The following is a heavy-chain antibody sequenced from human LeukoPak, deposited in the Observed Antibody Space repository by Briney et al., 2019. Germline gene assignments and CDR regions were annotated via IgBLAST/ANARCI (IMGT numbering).Heavy chain of an antibody. CDR3: ARVADYYDSSGYSPGAFDI. D-gene: IGHD3-22*01. J-gene: IGHJ3*02. CDR2: IYTSGST. CDR1: GGSISSYY. V-gene: IGHV4-4*07. Sequence: PSETLSLTCTVSGGSISSYYWSWIRQPAGEGLEWIRHIYTSGSTKYSPSLKSRVTMSVDTSKNQFSLKLSSVTAADTAVYYCARVADYYDSSGYSPGAFDIWGQGTMVTVSS.